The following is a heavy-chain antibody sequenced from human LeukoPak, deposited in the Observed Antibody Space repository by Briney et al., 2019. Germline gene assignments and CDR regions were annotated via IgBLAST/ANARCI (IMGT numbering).Heavy chain of an antibody. J-gene: IGHJ4*02. Sequence: PSETLSLTCTVSGGSISSYYWSWIRQPPGKGLEWIGYIYYSGRTNYNPSLKSRVTISVDTSKNQFSVKLNSVTAADTAVYYCARDGYGGIDYWGQGILVTVSS. CDR3: ARDGYGGIDY. CDR1: GGSISSYY. D-gene: IGHD4-23*01. V-gene: IGHV4-59*01. CDR2: IYYSGRT.